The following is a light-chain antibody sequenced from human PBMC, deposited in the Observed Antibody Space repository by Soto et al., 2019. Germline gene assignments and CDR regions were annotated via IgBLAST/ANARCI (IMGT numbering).Light chain of an antibody. CDR2: ATS. CDR3: QQRSSWPFT. Sequence: EVVLTQAPATLSLSPWEGATLSCRASQSIGNYLAGYQQKPGQAPRPLIYATSNRSTGIPARFSGSGSGTDFTLTISSLEPEDVAVYYCQQRSSWPFTFGPGTKVDI. V-gene: IGKV3-11*01. J-gene: IGKJ3*01. CDR1: QSIGNY.